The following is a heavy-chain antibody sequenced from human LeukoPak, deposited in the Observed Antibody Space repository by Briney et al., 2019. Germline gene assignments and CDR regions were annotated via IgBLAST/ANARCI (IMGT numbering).Heavy chain of an antibody. CDR1: GGTFSSYA. CDR2: INPNSGGT. CDR3: ARAYSERSDDY. V-gene: IGHV1-2*02. D-gene: IGHD4-11*01. Sequence: ASVKVSCKASGGTFSSYAISWVRQAPGQGLEWMGWINPNSGGTNYAQKFQGRVTMTRDTSISTAYMELSRLRSDDTAVYYCARAYSERSDDYWGQGTLVTVSS. J-gene: IGHJ4*02.